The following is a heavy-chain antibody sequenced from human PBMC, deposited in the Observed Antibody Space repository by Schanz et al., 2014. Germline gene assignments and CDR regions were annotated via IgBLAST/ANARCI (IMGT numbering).Heavy chain of an antibody. J-gene: IGHJ4*02. D-gene: IGHD3-9*01. CDR1: GFTVSSNY. CDR3: AYHDVLTGFDY. CDR2: TYSGGNT. Sequence: EVQLVESGGGLVQPGGSLRLSCAASGFTVSSNYMIWVRQAPGKWLEWVSTTYSGGNTYYADSVKGRFTIARDNSKNTLDLQINNLSAEDMAVYDCAYHDVLTGFDYWGQGTQVTVSS. V-gene: IGHV3-66*01.